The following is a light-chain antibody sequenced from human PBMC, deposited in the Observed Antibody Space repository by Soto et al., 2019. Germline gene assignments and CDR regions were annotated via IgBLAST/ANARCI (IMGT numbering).Light chain of an antibody. Sequence: DIQMTQSPSILSASVGDRVTITCRASQSIGSWLAWNQQKPGKAPNLLIHKASHLESGVPSRFSGSGSGTEFTLTISSLQPGDFATYYCQHYNTYPWTFGQGTKVEIK. V-gene: IGKV1-5*03. CDR3: QHYNTYPWT. CDR2: KAS. J-gene: IGKJ1*01. CDR1: QSIGSW.